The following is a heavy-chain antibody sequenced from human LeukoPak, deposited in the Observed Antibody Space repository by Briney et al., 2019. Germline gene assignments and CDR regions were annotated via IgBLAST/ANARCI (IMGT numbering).Heavy chain of an antibody. CDR1: GGSFSGYY. V-gene: IGHV4-34*01. CDR2: INHSGST. J-gene: IGHJ6*02. Sequence: SETLSLTCAVYGGSFSGYYWSWIRQPPGKGLEWIGEINHSGSTNYNPSLKSRVTISVDTSKNQFSLKLSSVTAADTAVYYCARAGYCSSTSCSPIKYYYYYYGMDVWGQGTTVTVSS. D-gene: IGHD2-2*01. CDR3: ARAGYCSSTSCSPIKYYYYYYGMDV.